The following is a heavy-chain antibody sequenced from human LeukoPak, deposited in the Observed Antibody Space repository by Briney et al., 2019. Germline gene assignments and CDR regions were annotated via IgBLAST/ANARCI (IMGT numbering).Heavy chain of an antibody. Sequence: PGGSLRLSCAASGFTSSSYGLNWVRQAPGKGLEWVSAIGGSGVDTFYADSVRGRFTISRDNSKDTLYLEMTSLRAEDTALYYCTRTLYYGSSGYSNYWGQGTLVTVSS. CDR1: GFTSSSYG. D-gene: IGHD3-22*01. V-gene: IGHV3-23*01. CDR2: IGGSGVDT. CDR3: TRTLYYGSSGYSNY. J-gene: IGHJ4*02.